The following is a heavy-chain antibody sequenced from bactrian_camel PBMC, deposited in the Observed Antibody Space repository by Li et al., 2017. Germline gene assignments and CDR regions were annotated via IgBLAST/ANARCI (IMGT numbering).Heavy chain of an antibody. CDR1: GLTYPTYS. D-gene: IGHD2*01. CDR3: AADCPSTRASLKVVVTALNFGR. Sequence: QVQLVESGGGSVQAGGSLRLSCAASGLTYPTYSWGWFRQPQVRSARGSQRSIQTIRYREFVKGRFTISLDNAKNTLYLRMNSLKPEDTALYFRAADCPSTRASLKVVVTALNFGRWGRGTQVTVS. J-gene: IGHJ6*01. CDR2: SIQTI. V-gene: IGHV3S55*01.